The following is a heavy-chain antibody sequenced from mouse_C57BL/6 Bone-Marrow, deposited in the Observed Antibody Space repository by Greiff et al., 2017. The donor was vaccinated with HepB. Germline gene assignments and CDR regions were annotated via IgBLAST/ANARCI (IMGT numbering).Heavy chain of an antibody. J-gene: IGHJ3*01. CDR3: TGLRAY. CDR2: IDPETGGT. D-gene: IGHD3-1*01. V-gene: IGHV1-15*01. CDR1: GYTFTDYE. Sequence: QVQLKESGAELVRPGASVTLSCKASGYTFTDYEMHWVKQTPVHGLEWIGAIDPETGGTAYNQKFKGKAILTADKSSSTAYMELRSLTSEDSAVYYCTGLRAYWGQGTLVTVSA.